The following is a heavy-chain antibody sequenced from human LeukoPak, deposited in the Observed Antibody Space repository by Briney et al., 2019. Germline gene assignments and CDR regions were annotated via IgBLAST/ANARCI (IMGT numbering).Heavy chain of an antibody. J-gene: IGHJ4*02. V-gene: IGHV3-48*03. CDR2: ISRRGNTI. CDR3: AVPGGMDY. CDR1: GFTFSSYE. D-gene: IGHD2-15*01. Sequence: GGSLRLSCAASGFTFSSYEMNWVRQAPGKGLEWVSYISRRGNTIYYADSVKGRFTISRDNAKNSLYLQMKSLRAEDTAVYYCAVPGGMDYWGQGTLVTVSS.